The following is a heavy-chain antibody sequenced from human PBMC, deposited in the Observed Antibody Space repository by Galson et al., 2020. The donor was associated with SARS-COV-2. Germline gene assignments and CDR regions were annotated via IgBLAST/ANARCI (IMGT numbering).Heavy chain of an antibody. CDR2: IYQRGNS. Sequence: SETLSPTCAVSGDSISSNYWWNWVRQPPGKGLEWIGKIYQRGNSIHNPSLESRVTISIDKSRNQFSLKLNSVTAADTAVYYCARSDTFQRYLPIDLWGQGTLVTFSS. J-gene: IGHJ5*02. D-gene: IGHD1-20*01. CDR1: GDSISSNYW. V-gene: IGHV4-4*02. CDR3: ARSDTFQRYLPIDL.